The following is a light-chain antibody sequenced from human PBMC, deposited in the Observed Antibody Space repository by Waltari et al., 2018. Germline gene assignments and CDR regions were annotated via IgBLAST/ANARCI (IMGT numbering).Light chain of an antibody. CDR1: ESVSVDY. CDR2: DAS. Sequence: ENVLTQSPGTLSLSPGGRATLSCRASESVSVDYLAWYQQKPGQAPRLLIYDASTRATGGPDRFSGSGSGTDFSLTISRLEPEDFAVYYCQQYGSLPWTFGQGTKVDIK. J-gene: IGKJ1*01. V-gene: IGKV3-20*01. CDR3: QQYGSLPWT.